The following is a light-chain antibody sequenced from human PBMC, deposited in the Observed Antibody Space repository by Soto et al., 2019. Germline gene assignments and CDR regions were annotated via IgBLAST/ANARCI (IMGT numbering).Light chain of an antibody. CDR2: EVS. J-gene: IGLJ1*01. CDR3: SSYAGSNNYV. Sequence: QSALTQPPSASGSPGQSVTISCTGTSSDVGGYNYVSWYQQHPGKAPKLMIYEVSKRPSGVPDRFSASKSGNTASLTVSGLQVEDEAVYYCSSYAGSNNYVFGSGTKLNVL. CDR1: SSDVGGYNY. V-gene: IGLV2-8*01.